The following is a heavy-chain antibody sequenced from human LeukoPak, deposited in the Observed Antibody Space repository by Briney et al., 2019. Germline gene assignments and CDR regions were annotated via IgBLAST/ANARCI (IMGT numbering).Heavy chain of an antibody. V-gene: IGHV3-23*01. Sequence: GGSLRLSCAASGFTFSSYAMSWVRQAPGKGLEWVSAISGSGGSTYYADSVKGRFTLSRDNSKNTLYLQMNSLRAEDTAVYYCAKRYSGSYNYFDYWGQGTLVTVSS. CDR3: AKRYSGSYNYFDY. D-gene: IGHD1-26*01. CDR2: ISGSGGST. J-gene: IGHJ4*02. CDR1: GFTFSSYA.